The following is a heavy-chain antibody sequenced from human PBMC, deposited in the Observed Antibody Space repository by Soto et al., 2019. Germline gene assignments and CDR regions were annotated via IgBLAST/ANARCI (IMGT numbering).Heavy chain of an antibody. J-gene: IGHJ6*03. CDR3: ARASGDYYYYYMDV. CDR1: GFTFSSYG. D-gene: IGHD4-17*01. Sequence: ESGGGVVQPGRSLRLSCAASGFTFSSYGMHWVRQAPGKGLEWVAVIWYDGSNKYYADSVKGRFTISRDNSKNTLYLQMNSLRAEDTAVYYCARASGDYYYYYMDVWGKGTTVTVSS. V-gene: IGHV3-33*01. CDR2: IWYDGSNK.